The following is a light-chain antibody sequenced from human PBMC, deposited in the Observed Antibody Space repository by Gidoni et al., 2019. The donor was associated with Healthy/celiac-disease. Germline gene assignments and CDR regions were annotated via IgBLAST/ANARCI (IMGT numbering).Light chain of an antibody. Sequence: QSALTQPPSVSGSPGRSVPISCTGTSSDVGSYNRVSWYQQPPGTAPKLMIYEVSNRPSGVPDRFSGSKSGNTASLTISGLQAEDEADYYCSSYTSSSTLVFGGGTKLTVL. CDR3: SSYTSSSTLV. CDR1: SSDVGSYNR. J-gene: IGLJ2*01. V-gene: IGLV2-18*02. CDR2: EVS.